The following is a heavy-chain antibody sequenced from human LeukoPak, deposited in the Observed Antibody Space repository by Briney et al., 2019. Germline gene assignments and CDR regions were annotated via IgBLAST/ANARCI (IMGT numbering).Heavy chain of an antibody. CDR3: ARSYYYDSSHTADY. J-gene: IGHJ4*02. CDR2: IWYDGSNK. D-gene: IGHD3-22*01. CDR1: GFTFSNCG. Sequence: GGSLRLSCAASGFTFSNCGMHWVRQAPGKGLEWVAYIWYDGSNKYYTDSVKGRFTISRDNSENTLYLQMNSLRAEDTAVYYCARSYYYDSSHTADYWGQGTLVTVSS. V-gene: IGHV3-33*01.